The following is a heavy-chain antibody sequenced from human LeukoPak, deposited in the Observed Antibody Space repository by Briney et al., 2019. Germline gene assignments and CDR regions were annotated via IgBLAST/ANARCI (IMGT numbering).Heavy chain of an antibody. D-gene: IGHD5-18*01. CDR3: ARQGYSYGYSDY. CDR1: GGSISSYY. CDR2: IYYSGST. Sequence: SETLSLTCAVSGGSISSYYWSWIRQPPGKGLEWIGYIYYSGSTNYNPSLKSRVTISVDTSKNQFSLKLSSVTAADTAVYYCARQGYSYGYSDYWGQGTLVTVSS. V-gene: IGHV4-59*08. J-gene: IGHJ4*02.